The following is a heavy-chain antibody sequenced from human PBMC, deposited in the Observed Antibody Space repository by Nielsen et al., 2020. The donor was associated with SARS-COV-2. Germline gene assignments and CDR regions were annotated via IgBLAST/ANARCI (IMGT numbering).Heavy chain of an antibody. CDR3: ARITPSSGWDY. J-gene: IGHJ4*02. CDR2: INADNGNT. Sequence: ASVKVSCKASGYSFTTYAIHWARQAPGQRLEWMGWINADNGNTRYSQEFQCRVTLNRDTSASTAYMELSSLRSEDTAVYYCARITPSSGWDYWGQGTLVTVSS. D-gene: IGHD6-19*01. CDR1: GYSFTTYA. V-gene: IGHV1-3*01.